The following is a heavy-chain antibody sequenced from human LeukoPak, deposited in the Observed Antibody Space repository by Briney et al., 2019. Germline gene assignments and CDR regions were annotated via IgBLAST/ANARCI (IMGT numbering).Heavy chain of an antibody. J-gene: IGHJ3*02. V-gene: IGHV4-59*01. CDR2: LSKSGDT. Sequence: SETLSLTCTVSGGSISSYYWSRIRLPPGKGLEWIGYLSKSGDTNYSPSLKSRVTIFGDTSKNQFFLKLSSVTAADTAVYYCARARYVNSFYAFDIWGQGTLVTVSS. CDR3: ARARYVNSFYAFDI. D-gene: IGHD3-9*01. CDR1: GGSISSYY.